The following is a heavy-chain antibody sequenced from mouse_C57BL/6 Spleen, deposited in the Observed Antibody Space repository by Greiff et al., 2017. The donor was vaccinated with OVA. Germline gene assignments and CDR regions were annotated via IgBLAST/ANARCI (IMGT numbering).Heavy chain of an antibody. CDR3: ARSWDGDY. CDR2: IDPSDSYT. D-gene: IGHD4-1*01. Sequence: LFLPLASVKLSCKASGYTFTSYWMHWVKQRPGQGLEWIGEIDPSDSYTNYNQKFKGKSTVTVDKSSSTAYMQLSSLTSEDSAVYYCARSWDGDYWGQGTTLTVSS. J-gene: IGHJ2*01. CDR1: GYTFTSYW. V-gene: IGHV1-69*01.